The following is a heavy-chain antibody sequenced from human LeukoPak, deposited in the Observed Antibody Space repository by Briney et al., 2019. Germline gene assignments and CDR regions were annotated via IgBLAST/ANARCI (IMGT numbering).Heavy chain of an antibody. J-gene: IGHJ4*02. V-gene: IGHV3-64*01. D-gene: IGHD1-1*01. CDR2: ISIDGGDT. Sequence: GGSLRLSCAASGFRFSSYAMHWVRQAPGKGLEYVSAISIDGGDTFYASSVKGRFTISRDNSKSTLYLQMGSLRAEDMAVYYCAKEGYNFATYYFVYWGQGTLVTVSS. CDR3: AKEGYNFATYYFVY. CDR1: GFRFSSYA.